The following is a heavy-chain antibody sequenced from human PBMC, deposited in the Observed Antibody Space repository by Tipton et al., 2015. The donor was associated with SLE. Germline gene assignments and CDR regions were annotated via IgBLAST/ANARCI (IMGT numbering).Heavy chain of an antibody. Sequence: TLSLTCTVSGGSISSHYWSWIRQPPGKGLEWIGYIYYSGSTNYNPSLKSRVTISVDTSKNQFSLKLSSVTAADTAVYYCARGLKARYYGSGVIGGFDLWGRGTLVTVSS. V-gene: IGHV4-59*11. CDR2: IYYSGST. CDR1: GGSISSHY. D-gene: IGHD3-10*01. CDR3: ARGLKARYYGSGVIGGFDL. J-gene: IGHJ2*01.